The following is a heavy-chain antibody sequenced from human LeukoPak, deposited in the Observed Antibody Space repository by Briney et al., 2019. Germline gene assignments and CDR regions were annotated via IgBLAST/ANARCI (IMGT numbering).Heavy chain of an antibody. D-gene: IGHD3-22*01. Sequence: PGGSLRLSCEASGFTFSSYSMNWVRQAPGKGLEWVSSISSSSSYIYYADSVKGRFTISRDNAKNSLYLQMNSLRAEDTAVYYCARAPAYYYDSSGSILDYWGQGTLVTVSS. CDR2: ISSSSSYI. CDR1: GFTFSSYS. J-gene: IGHJ4*02. V-gene: IGHV3-21*01. CDR3: ARAPAYYYDSSGSILDY.